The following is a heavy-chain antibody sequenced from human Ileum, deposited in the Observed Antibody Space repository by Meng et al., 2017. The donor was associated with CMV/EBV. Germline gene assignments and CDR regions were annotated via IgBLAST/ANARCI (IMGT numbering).Heavy chain of an antibody. CDR2: ISSSGVGT. CDR1: GFTFSSFA. D-gene: IGHD4-23*01. J-gene: IGHJ6*02. V-gene: IGHV3-23*01. CDR3: AKTPTPWVD. Sequence: GESLKISCAASGFTFSSFAMTWVRQAPGKGLEWVSAISSSGVGTYYGDSVKGRFTISRDNSKSTLYLQLNSLRVEDTAVYYCAKTPTPWVDWGQGTTVTVSS.